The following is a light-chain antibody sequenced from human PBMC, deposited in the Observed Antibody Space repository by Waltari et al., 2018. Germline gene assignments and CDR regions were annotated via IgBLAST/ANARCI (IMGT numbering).Light chain of an antibody. CDR2: DVS. CDR3: CSYAGSYSVV. Sequence: QSALTQPRSVSGSPGQSVTISCTGTSSDVGGYNYVSCYQHHPGKAPKLMIYDVSKRPSGVPDRFSGSKAGNTASLTSSGLQAEDEADYYCCSYAGSYSVVFGGGTKLTVL. J-gene: IGLJ2*01. V-gene: IGLV2-11*01. CDR1: SSDVGGYNY.